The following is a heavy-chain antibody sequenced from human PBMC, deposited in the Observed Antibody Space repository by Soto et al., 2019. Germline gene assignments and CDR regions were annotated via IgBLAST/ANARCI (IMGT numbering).Heavy chain of an antibody. CDR2: INGYTGNT. D-gene: IGHD3-16*01. J-gene: IGHJ6*02. CDR1: GYTFTSYG. Sequence: QVQLVQSGAEVKKPGASVKVSCKASGYTFTSYGLSWVRQAPGQGLEWMGWINGYTGNTNYAQKFQGRVTMTTDTATNTAYLDLGTLISDDTAVYYCARSWVTGKGGIDAWGQGTTVTVSS. CDR3: ARSWVTGKGGIDA. V-gene: IGHV1-18*01.